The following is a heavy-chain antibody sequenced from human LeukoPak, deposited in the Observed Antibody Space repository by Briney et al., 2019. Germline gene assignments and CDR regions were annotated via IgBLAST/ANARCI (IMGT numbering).Heavy chain of an antibody. Sequence: PGGSLRLPCAASGFTFSSYAMHWVRQAPGKGLEWVAVTSYDGSNKYYADSVKGRFTISRDNSKNTLYLQMNSLRAEDTAVYYCARNRDPIVVVPAAPDYWGQGTLVTVSS. J-gene: IGHJ4*02. V-gene: IGHV3-30-3*01. CDR2: TSYDGSNK. D-gene: IGHD2-2*01. CDR3: ARNRDPIVVVPAAPDY. CDR1: GFTFSSYA.